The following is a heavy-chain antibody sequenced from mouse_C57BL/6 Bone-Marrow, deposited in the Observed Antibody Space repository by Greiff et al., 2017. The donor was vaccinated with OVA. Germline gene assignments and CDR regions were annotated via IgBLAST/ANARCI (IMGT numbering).Heavy chain of an antibody. D-gene: IGHD2-2*01. CDR3: AFRVTTGGFDY. J-gene: IGHJ2*01. V-gene: IGHV14-3*01. Sequence: EVQLVESVAELVRPGASVKLSCTASGFNIKNTYMPWVKQRPEQGLEWIGRIDPANGSTKYAPKFQGKATLTADTSSNTAYLQISSLTSEDTAIYYGAFRVTTGGFDYWGQGTTLTVSS. CDR2: IDPANGST. CDR1: GFNIKNTY.